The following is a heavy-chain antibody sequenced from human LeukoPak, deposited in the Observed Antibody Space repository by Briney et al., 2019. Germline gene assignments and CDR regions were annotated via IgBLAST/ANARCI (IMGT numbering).Heavy chain of an antibody. D-gene: IGHD2-2*02. V-gene: IGHV1-2*02. J-gene: IGHJ4*02. CDR1: GYTFTSYY. CDR2: INPNSGGT. CDR3: ARNPRLGYCSSTSCYTCDY. Sequence: ASVKVSCKASGYTFTSYYMHWVRQAPGQGLEWMGWINPNSGGTNYAQKFQGRVTMTRDTSISTAYMELSRLRSDDTAVYYCARNPRLGYCSSTSCYTCDYWGQGTLVTVSS.